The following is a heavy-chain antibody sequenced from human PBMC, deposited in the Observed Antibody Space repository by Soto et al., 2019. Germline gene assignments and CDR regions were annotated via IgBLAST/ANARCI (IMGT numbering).Heavy chain of an antibody. Sequence: EVQLVESGGGLVQPGGSLRLSCTASGFTFSSYWMNWVRQAPGKGLEWVGNIKEDGSEKFYVDSVKGRFPISRDNAKTSRYLHMNSLRVEDTAIDFCARDLGGPWCPGTRVTVSS. CDR3: ARDLGGP. V-gene: IGHV3-7*05. CDR2: IKEDGSEK. CDR1: GFTFSSYW. D-gene: IGHD1-26*01. J-gene: IGHJ5*02.